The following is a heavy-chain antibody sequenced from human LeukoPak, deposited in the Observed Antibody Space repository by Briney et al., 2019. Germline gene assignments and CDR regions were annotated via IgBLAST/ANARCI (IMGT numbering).Heavy chain of an antibody. CDR3: ARESDYYDSSGPQYYFDY. Sequence: HSGGSLRLSCAASGFTFSSYAMHWVRQAPGKGLEWVAVISYDGSNKYYADSVKGRFTISRDNSKNTLYLQMNSLRAEDTAVYYCARESDYYDSSGPQYYFDYWGQGTLVTVSS. V-gene: IGHV3-30*01. CDR2: ISYDGSNK. CDR1: GFTFSSYA. D-gene: IGHD3-22*01. J-gene: IGHJ4*02.